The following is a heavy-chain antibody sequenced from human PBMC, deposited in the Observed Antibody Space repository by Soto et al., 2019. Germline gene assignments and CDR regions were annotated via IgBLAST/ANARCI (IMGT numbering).Heavy chain of an antibody. CDR3: AKDQHPGSGSYPSNFDY. Sequence: QVQLVESGGGVVQPGRSLRLSCAASGFTFSSYGMHWVRQAPGKGLEWVAVISYDGSNKYYADSVKGRITITRDNSKNTLYLQMNSLRAEDTAVYDCAKDQHPGSGSYPSNFDYWGQGTLVTVSS. V-gene: IGHV3-30*18. J-gene: IGHJ4*02. D-gene: IGHD1-26*01. CDR2: ISYDGSNK. CDR1: GFTFSSYG.